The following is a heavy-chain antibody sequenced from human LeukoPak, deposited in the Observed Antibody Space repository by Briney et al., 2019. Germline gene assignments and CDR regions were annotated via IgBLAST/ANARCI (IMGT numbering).Heavy chain of an antibody. CDR1: DGSFSGYY. Sequence: PSETLSLTCAVYDGSFSGYYWSWIRQSPGKGLEWIGEINHSGGTNCNPSLKSRVTISTDTSKNQFSLRLSSLTAADTAVYYCARRLSRRDGYNYGYWGQGTLVTVSS. V-gene: IGHV4-34*01. D-gene: IGHD5-24*01. CDR3: ARRLSRRDGYNYGY. CDR2: INHSGGT. J-gene: IGHJ4*02.